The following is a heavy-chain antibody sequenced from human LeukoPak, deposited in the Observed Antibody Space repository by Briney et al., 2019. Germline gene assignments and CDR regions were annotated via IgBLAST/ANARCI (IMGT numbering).Heavy chain of an antibody. Sequence: GASVKVSCKASGYTFTSYGISWVRQAPGQGLEWMGWISAYNGNTNYAQKFQGRVTITRNTSISTAYMELSSLRSEDTAVYYCARGHGSGYYFRFPYFDYWGQGTLVTVSS. J-gene: IGHJ4*02. CDR1: GYTFTSYG. CDR2: ISAYNGNT. D-gene: IGHD3-22*01. CDR3: ARGHGSGYYFRFPYFDY. V-gene: IGHV1-18*01.